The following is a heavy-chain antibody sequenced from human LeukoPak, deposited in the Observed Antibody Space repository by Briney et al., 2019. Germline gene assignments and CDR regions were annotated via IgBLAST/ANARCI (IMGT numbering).Heavy chain of an antibody. D-gene: IGHD4-23*01. CDR2: MDPNSGNT. CDR3: ARRLGLRWDLQAFDI. J-gene: IGHJ3*02. V-gene: IGHV1-8*03. CDR1: GYTFTSYD. Sequence: ASVKVSCKASGYTFTSYDINWVRQATGQGLEWMGWMDPNSGNTGYAQKFQGRVTITRNNSISTVYMELSSLRSEDTAVYYCARRLGLRWDLQAFDIWGQGTMVTVPS.